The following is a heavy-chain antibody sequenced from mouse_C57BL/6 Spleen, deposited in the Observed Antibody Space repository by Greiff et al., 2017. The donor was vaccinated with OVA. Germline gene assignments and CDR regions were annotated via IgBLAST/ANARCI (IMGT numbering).Heavy chain of an antibody. J-gene: IGHJ1*03. Sequence: EVQVVESGGGLVPPGGSLKLSCAASGFTFSDYGMAWVRQAPRKGPEWVAFISNLAYSIYYADTVTGRFTISREKAKNTLYLEMSNLRSEDTAMYNCAGQTTVGHFDVWGTGTTVTVSS. D-gene: IGHD1-1*01. CDR1: GFTFSDYG. CDR3: AGQTTVGHFDV. CDR2: ISNLAYSI. V-gene: IGHV5-15*01.